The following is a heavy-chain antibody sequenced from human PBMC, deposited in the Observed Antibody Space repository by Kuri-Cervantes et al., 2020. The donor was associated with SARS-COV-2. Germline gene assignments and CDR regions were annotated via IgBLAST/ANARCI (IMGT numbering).Heavy chain of an antibody. CDR1: GLTFSSYA. D-gene: IGHD3-16*01. CDR3: AKVGGHREYFQN. Sequence: GEVLKISCAASGLTFSSYAMNWVRQAPGKGLEWVSVIGGSGVRTNYADSVKGRFTISRDNSKNTLYLQMNSLRAEDTAVYYCAKVGGHREYFQNWGQGTLVTVSS. CDR2: IGGSGVRT. J-gene: IGHJ1*01. V-gene: IGHV3-23*01.